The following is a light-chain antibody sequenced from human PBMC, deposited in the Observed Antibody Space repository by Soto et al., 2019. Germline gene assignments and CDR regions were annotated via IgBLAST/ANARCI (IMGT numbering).Light chain of an antibody. CDR3: QQRSNWPPWT. CDR1: QSVSSSY. CDR2: GAS. Sequence: EFGLTQSPGTLSLSPGERATLSCRASQSVSSSYLAWYQQKPGQAPRLLIYGASSRATGISDRFSGWGSGTDFTLTISSLEPEDFAVYYCQQRSNWPPWTFGQGTKVDVK. J-gene: IGKJ1*01. V-gene: IGKV3D-20*02.